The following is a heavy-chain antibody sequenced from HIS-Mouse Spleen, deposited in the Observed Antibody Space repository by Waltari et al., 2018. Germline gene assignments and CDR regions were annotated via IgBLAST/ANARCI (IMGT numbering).Heavy chain of an antibody. CDR1: GFSLSTSGMC. CDR2: IDWDDDN. V-gene: IGHV2-70*15. Sequence: QVTLRESGPALVKPTQTLTLTCTFSGFSLSTSGMCVSWIRQPPGKALEWLARIDWDDDNYYSSSLKTRLTISKDTSKNQVVLTITNMDPVDTATYYCARIAEGYSSGWYAFDYWGQGTLVTVSS. J-gene: IGHJ4*02. D-gene: IGHD6-19*01. CDR3: ARIAEGYSSGWYAFDY.